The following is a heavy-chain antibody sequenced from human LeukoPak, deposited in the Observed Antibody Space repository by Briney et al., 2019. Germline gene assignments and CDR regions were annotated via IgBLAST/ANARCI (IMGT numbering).Heavy chain of an antibody. CDR1: GGSISSYY. CDR2: IYYSGST. Sequence: SETLSLTWTVSGGSISSYYWSWIRQPPEKGLEWIGYIYYSGSTNYNPSLKSRVTISVDTSKNQFSLKLSSVTAADTAVYYCAREWYSSGWFTFDYWGQGTLVTVSS. J-gene: IGHJ4*02. D-gene: IGHD6-19*01. V-gene: IGHV4-59*01. CDR3: AREWYSSGWFTFDY.